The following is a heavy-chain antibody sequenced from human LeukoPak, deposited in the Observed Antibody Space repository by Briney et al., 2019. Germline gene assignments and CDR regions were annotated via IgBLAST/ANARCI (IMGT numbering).Heavy chain of an antibody. CDR3: ARVASGGYDILTGYYYYHYMDV. CDR1: GGSISRSSYY. D-gene: IGHD3-9*01. V-gene: IGHV4-39*01. Sequence: SETLSLTCTVSGGSISRSSYYWGWIRQPPGKGLEWIGSIYYSGSTYYNPSLKSRVTISVVTSENQFSLKLTSVTAADTAVYYCARVASGGYDILTGYYYYHYMDVWGKGTTVTISS. CDR2: IYYSGST. J-gene: IGHJ6*03.